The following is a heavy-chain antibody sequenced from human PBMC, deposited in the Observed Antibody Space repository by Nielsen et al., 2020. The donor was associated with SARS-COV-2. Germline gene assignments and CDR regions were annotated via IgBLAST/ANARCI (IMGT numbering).Heavy chain of an antibody. D-gene: IGHD1-26*01. V-gene: IGHV4-61*01. CDR2: VYYSGNT. CDR1: GGSVNTGSYY. Sequence: SETLSLTCTVSGGSVNTGSYYWSWIRQPPGKGLEWIGFVYYSGNTNYNPSLKSRVTISVDTSKNQFSLNLTSVTAADTAVYYCAALGARVVDYWGQGTLVTVSS. J-gene: IGHJ4*02. CDR3: AALGARVVDY.